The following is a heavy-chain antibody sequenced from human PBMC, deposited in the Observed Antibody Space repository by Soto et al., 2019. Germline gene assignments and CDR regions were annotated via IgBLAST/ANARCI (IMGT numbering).Heavy chain of an antibody. Sequence: GGSLRLSCEASGFTFSSYSMNWVRQAPGKGLEWVSYISSSSSTIYYADSVKGRFTISRDNAKNSLYLQMNSLRDEDTAVYYCAKEYCGGHCSSDYFDYWGQGT. CDR2: ISSSSSTI. CDR1: GFTFSSYS. V-gene: IGHV3-48*02. J-gene: IGHJ4*02. D-gene: IGHD2-21*01. CDR3: AKEYCGGHCSSDYFDY.